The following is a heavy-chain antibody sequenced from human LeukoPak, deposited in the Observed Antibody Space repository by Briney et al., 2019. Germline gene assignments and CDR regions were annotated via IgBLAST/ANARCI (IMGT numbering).Heavy chain of an antibody. V-gene: IGHV1-69*13. D-gene: IGHD1-7*01. CDR2: IIPIFGIA. J-gene: IGHJ4*02. CDR3: ARGGGELEDWPIDY. CDR1: GGTFSSYA. Sequence: ASVKVSCKASGGTFSSYAISWVRQAPGQGLEWMGRIIPIFGIANYAQKFQGRVTITADESTSTAYMELSSLRSEDTAVYYCARGGGELEDWPIDYWGQGTLVTVSS.